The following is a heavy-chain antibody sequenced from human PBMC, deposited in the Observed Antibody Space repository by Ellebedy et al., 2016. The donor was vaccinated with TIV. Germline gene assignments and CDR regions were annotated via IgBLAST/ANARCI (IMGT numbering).Heavy chain of an antibody. V-gene: IGHV3-30-3*01. CDR1: GFTFSSYA. CDR3: ARPRYTGYSSSIDY. J-gene: IGHJ4*02. CDR2: ISYDGSNK. Sequence: GESLKISXAASGFTFSSYAMHWVRQAPGKGLEWVAVISYDGSNKYYADSVKGRFTISRDNSKNTLYLQMNSLRAEDTAVYYCARPRYTGYSSSIDYWGQGTLVTVSS. D-gene: IGHD6-13*01.